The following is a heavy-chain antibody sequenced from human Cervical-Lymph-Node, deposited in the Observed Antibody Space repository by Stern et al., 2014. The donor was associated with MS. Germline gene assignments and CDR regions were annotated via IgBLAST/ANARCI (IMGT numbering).Heavy chain of an antibody. CDR3: ARQASRNFDY. CDR2: INPNNGGT. J-gene: IGHJ4*02. V-gene: IGHV1-2*02. CDR1: GYTFIGYY. Sequence: VQLEESGAEVKKPGASVKVSCQASGYTFIGYYIHWVRQAPGQGLEWMGWINPNNGGTTYAQKFQGRVTMTRDTSISTAYMELTSLTSDDTVVYYCARQASRNFDYWGQGTLVTVSS.